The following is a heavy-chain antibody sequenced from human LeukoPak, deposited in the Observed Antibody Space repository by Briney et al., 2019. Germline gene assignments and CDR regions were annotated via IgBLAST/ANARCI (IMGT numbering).Heavy chain of an antibody. CDR1: RFTFSSYG. V-gene: IGHV3-33*01. CDR2: IWYDGSNK. CDR3: ARNYYDSSGYYYHDY. D-gene: IGHD3-22*01. Sequence: GGSLRLSCAASRFTFSSYGMHWVRQAPGKGLEWVAVIWYDGSNKYYADSVKGRFTISRDNSKNTLYLQMNSLRAEDTAVYYCARNYYDSSGYYYHDYWGQGTLVTVSS. J-gene: IGHJ4*02.